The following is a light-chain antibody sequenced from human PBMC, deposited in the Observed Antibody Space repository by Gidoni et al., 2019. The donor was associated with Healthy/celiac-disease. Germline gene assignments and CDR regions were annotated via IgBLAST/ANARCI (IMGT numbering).Light chain of an antibody. V-gene: IGKV4-1*01. J-gene: IGKJ1*01. CDR3: QKYYSTWT. CDR1: QSVLYSSKNKNY. Sequence: DIVMTQSPDSLAVSLGERATINCKSSQSVLYSSKNKNYLAWYQQKPGQPPKLLIYWASTRESGVPDRFSGSGSGTDFTLTISSLQAEDVAVYYCQKYYSTWTFGQGTKVEIK. CDR2: WAS.